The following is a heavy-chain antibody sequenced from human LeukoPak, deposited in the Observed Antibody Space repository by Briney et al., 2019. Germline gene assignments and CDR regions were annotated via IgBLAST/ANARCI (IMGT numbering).Heavy chain of an antibody. D-gene: IGHD6-13*01. CDR1: GFTFDDYA. CDR3: SRRAAAGSMDY. J-gene: IGHJ4*02. CDR2: VGWDGSGT. Sequence: GGSLRLSCAASGFTFDDYAMHWVRQAPEKGLEWVSLVGWDGSGTYYADSVKGRFTISRDNSKNSLYLQMNSLRTEDTALYYCSRRAAAGSMDYWGQGTLVTVSS. V-gene: IGHV3-43D*03.